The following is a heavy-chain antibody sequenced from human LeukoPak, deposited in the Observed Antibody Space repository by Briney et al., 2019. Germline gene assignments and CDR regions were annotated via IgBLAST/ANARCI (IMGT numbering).Heavy chain of an antibody. CDR2: LRFDGSNI. CDR1: GFTFNHYG. Sequence: GGSLRLSCAASGFTFNHYGMHWVRQAPGKGLEWVAVLRFDGSNIYYAESVKGRFTISRDNSKNTLYLQMKSLRAEDTAVYYCAKHIQTPDYWGQGTLVTVSS. CDR3: AKHIQTPDY. V-gene: IGHV3-30*02. J-gene: IGHJ4*02. D-gene: IGHD4-23*01.